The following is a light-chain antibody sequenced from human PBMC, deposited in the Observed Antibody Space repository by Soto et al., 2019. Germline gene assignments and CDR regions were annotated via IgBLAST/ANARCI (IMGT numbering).Light chain of an antibody. CDR1: STNIGAGYD. CDR2: GNS. J-gene: IGLJ2*01. CDR3: QSYDSSRSGYVV. Sequence: QSVLTQPPSVSGAPGQRVTISCTGSSTNIGAGYDVHWYQQLPGTAPKLLIYGNSNRPSGVPDRLSGSKSGTSASLPITGLQAADEADYYCQSYDSSRSGYVVFGGGTKLTVL. V-gene: IGLV1-40*01.